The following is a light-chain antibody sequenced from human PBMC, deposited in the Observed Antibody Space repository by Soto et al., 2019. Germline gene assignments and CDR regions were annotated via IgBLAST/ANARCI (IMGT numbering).Light chain of an antibody. CDR2: WAS. Sequence: DIVMTQSPDSLAVSLGERATINCKSSQSVLYSSNNKNYLAWYQQKPGQPPKLLIYWASTRESGVPDRFSGSGSGTDFTLTIRRLQAEDVAVYYCQHYYSTPPSFGQGTKVEIK. V-gene: IGKV4-1*01. CDR1: QSVLYSSNNKNY. CDR3: QHYYSTPPS. J-gene: IGKJ1*01.